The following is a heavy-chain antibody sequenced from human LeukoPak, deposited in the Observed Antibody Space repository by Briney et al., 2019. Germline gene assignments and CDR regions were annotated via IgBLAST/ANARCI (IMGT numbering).Heavy chain of an antibody. CDR1: GNGFSSSL. V-gene: IGHV5-51*01. CDR2: IYPGDSDT. J-gene: IGHJ4*02. D-gene: IGHD5-18*01. Sequence: GESLKISCQGSGNGFSSSLISGVGQMPGKGLEWMGIIYPGDSDTRYSPSFQGQVTISVDRSISTAYLQWSSLKASDTAMYYCARQSGYTSNWGQGTLVTVSS. CDR3: ARQSGYTSN.